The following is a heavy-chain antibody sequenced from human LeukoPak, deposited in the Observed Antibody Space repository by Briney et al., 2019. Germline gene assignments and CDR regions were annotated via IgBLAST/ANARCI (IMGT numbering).Heavy chain of an antibody. V-gene: IGHV1-46*01. CDR3: ARERIAARPLDY. CDR2: INPSGGST. D-gene: IGHD6-6*01. J-gene: IGHJ4*02. Sequence: ASVKVSCKASGYTFTSYYMHWVRQAPGQGLEWMGIINPSGGSTSYAQKFQGRVTMTRDTSTSTVYMELSSLRSEDAAVYYCARERIAARPLDYWGQGTLVTVSS. CDR1: GYTFTSYY.